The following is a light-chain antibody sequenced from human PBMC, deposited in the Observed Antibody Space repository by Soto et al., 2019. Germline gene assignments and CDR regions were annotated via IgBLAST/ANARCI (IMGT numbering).Light chain of an antibody. CDR2: GAS. J-gene: IGKJ2*01. Sequence: EIVMTQSPATLSVSLGDRATLSCRAIQSVGSYLAWYQQKPGQAPRLLIYGASTRATGIPARFSGSGSETDYTLTISSLQSEDFAVYYCQQYDSWPPSYTFGQGTKLEIK. V-gene: IGKV3-15*01. CDR1: QSVGSY. CDR3: QQYDSWPPSYT.